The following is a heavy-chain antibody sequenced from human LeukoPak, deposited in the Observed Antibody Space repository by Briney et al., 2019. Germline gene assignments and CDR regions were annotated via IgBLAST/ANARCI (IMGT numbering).Heavy chain of an antibody. V-gene: IGHV4-4*07. CDR3: AREPITMIATFGY. CDR1: GYSIRTGYY. CDR2: IYASGST. D-gene: IGHD3-22*01. Sequence: KPSETLSLTCGVSGYSIRTGYYWGWVRQPAGKGLEWIGRIYASGSTNYNPSLKSRVTMSVDTSKNQFSLKVRSVTAADTAVYYCAREPITMIATFGYWGQGTLVTVSS. J-gene: IGHJ4*02.